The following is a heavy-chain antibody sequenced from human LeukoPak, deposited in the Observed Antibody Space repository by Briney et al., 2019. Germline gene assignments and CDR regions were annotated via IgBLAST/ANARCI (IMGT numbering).Heavy chain of an antibody. J-gene: IGHJ4*02. Sequence: ASVKVSCKASGYTFTGYYIHWVRQAPGQGLEWMGWINPNGGGTNYAQNFQGRVTMTRDTSISTAYMELSRLRSDDTAIYYCARENNSGWYRKAAFDYWGQGTLVTITS. V-gene: IGHV1-2*02. D-gene: IGHD6-19*01. CDR3: ARENNSGWYRKAAFDY. CDR1: GYTFTGYY. CDR2: INPNGGGT.